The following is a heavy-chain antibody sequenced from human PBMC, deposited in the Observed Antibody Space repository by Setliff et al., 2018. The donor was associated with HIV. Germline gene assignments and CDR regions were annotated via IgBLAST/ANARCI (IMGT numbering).Heavy chain of an antibody. Sequence: PSETLSLTCTVSGGSISSTSYYWGWIRQPPGKGLEWIGAIYYIGRSTDYNASLKSRVTISVDTSKNQFSLKLSSVTAADTAVYYCASYGYCTNGVCYGSDYNYYMDVWGKGTTVTVSS. CDR3: ASYGYCTNGVCYGSDYNYYMDV. J-gene: IGHJ6*03. V-gene: IGHV4-39*01. CDR2: IYYIGRST. D-gene: IGHD2-8*01. CDR1: GGSISSTSYY.